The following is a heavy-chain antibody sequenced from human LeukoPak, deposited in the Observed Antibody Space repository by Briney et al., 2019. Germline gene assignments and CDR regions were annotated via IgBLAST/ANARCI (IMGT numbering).Heavy chain of an antibody. CDR3: ARLALDIVVVPATIDY. Sequence: SETLSLTCTVSDGSINGYYWSWIRQPPGKGLDWIGYMYSGGTTNYSPSLKSRVTISEDTSKNQFSLKLSSVTAADTAVYYCARLALDIVVVPATIDYWGQGTLVTVSS. CDR1: DGSINGYY. V-gene: IGHV4-59*08. D-gene: IGHD2-2*01. J-gene: IGHJ4*02. CDR2: MYSGGTT.